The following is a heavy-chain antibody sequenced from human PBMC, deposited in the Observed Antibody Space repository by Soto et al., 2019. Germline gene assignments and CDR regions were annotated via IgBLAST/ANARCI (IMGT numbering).Heavy chain of an antibody. Sequence: GASVKVSCKAFGGAFSSNAISWMRQAPGQGLEWIGTISPIFGSAAYAQRFQGRVTITADVPTNTAYMELSSLRSEDTAVYYCARDRGRYCSSTSCSQVGHYYGSGSYYSAYYYYGMDVWGQGTTVTVSS. CDR3: ARDRGRYCSSTSCSQVGHYYGSGSYYSAYYYYGMDV. D-gene: IGHD3-10*01. CDR1: GGAFSSNA. J-gene: IGHJ6*02. V-gene: IGHV1-69*13. CDR2: ISPIFGSA.